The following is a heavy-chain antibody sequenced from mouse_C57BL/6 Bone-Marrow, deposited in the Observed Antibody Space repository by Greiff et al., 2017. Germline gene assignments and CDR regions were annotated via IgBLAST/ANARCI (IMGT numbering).Heavy chain of an antibody. J-gene: IGHJ1*03. CDR1: GYTFTEYT. V-gene: IGHV1-62-2*01. Sequence: QVQLQQSGAELVKPGASVKLSCKASGYTFTEYTINWVKQRSGQGLEWIGWFYPGSGSIRYNEKFKDKATLTVDKSSSTVYMAPSRLTSEDSAVXFCARHEYEGASCVDWYFDVWGTGTTVTVSS. CDR2: FYPGSGSI. D-gene: IGHD3-1*01. CDR3: ARHEYEGASCVDWYFDV.